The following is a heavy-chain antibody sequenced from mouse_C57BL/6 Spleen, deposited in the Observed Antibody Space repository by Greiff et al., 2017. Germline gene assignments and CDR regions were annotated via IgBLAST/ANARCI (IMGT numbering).Heavy chain of an antibody. D-gene: IGHD1-1*01. CDR3: ARYYGSSYY. V-gene: IGHV5-4*03. CDR2: ISDGGSYT. Sequence: EVKLVESGGGLVKPGGSLKLSCAASGFTFSSYAMSWVRQTPEKRLEWVATISDGGSYTYYPDNVKGRFTIYRDNAKNNLYLQMSHLKSEDTAMYYCARYYGSSYYWGQGTTLTVSS. J-gene: IGHJ2*01. CDR1: GFTFSSYA.